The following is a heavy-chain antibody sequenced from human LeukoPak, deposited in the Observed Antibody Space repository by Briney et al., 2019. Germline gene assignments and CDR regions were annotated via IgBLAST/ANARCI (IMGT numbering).Heavy chain of an antibody. D-gene: IGHD5-18*01. Sequence: HAGGSLRLSCAASGFTFSTSWMHWVRHASGKGLEWVSHVSTDGSTTAYADSVKGRFTISRENAKNTVYLQMDSLRAEDTAVYYCARSIGYVESWGQGTLVTVSS. V-gene: IGHV3-74*01. CDR1: GFTFSTSW. J-gene: IGHJ5*02. CDR2: VSTDGSTT. CDR3: ARSIGYVES.